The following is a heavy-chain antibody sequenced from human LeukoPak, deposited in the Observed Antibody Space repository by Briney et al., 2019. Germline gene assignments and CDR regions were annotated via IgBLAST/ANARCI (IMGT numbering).Heavy chain of an antibody. Sequence: SETLSLTCTVSGGSISSGSYYWSWIRQPAGKGLEWIGRIYTSGSTNYNPSLKSRVTISVDTSKNQFSLKLSSVTAADTAVYCCASRSSWRYYYYMDVWGKGTTVTVSS. V-gene: IGHV4-61*02. CDR1: GGSISSGSYY. D-gene: IGHD6-13*01. J-gene: IGHJ6*03. CDR3: ASRSSWRYYYYMDV. CDR2: IYTSGST.